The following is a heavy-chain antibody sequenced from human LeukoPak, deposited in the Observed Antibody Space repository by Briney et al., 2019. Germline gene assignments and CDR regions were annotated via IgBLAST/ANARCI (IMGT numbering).Heavy chain of an antibody. V-gene: IGHV3-48*01. CDR1: GCTFSTYS. CDR3: TRDQEGSDY. Sequence: GSLRLSCVASGCTFSTYSMNWVRQAPGKGLEWVSYITSSSSAKYYADSVKGRFTISRDNAENSLYLQMNSLRAEDTAVYYCTRDQEGSDYWGQGTLVTVSS. CDR2: ITSSSSAK. J-gene: IGHJ4*02.